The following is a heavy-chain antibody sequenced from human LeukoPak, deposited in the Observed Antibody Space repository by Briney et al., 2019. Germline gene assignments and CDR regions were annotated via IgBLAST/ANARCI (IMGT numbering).Heavy chain of an antibody. J-gene: IGHJ4*02. CDR1: GFTVSCNY. CDR2: IYSGGTT. Sequence: GALGLSCAASGFTVSCNYMSLGRQAPGEGVGWGSVIYSGGTTYYADAVQGRFTISSDNSKNTLYLQTNSLRAEHTAVYYCARARYYYGSGSYYRSAFFDYWGQGTLVTVSS. CDR3: ARARYYYGSGSYYRSAFFDY. D-gene: IGHD3-10*01. V-gene: IGHV3-53*01.